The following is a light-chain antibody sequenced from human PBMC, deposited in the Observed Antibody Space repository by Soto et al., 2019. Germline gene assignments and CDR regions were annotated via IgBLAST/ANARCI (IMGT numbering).Light chain of an antibody. J-gene: IGKJ1*01. Sequence: DIQMTQSPSSLSASVGDRVTITCRASQSISSYLNWYQHKPGKAPKLLIYAASSLQSGVPSRFSGSGSGTDFTLTISSLQTEDFATYYYQQSYSTPRTFGQGTKVEIK. CDR1: QSISSY. CDR2: AAS. CDR3: QQSYSTPRT. V-gene: IGKV1-39*01.